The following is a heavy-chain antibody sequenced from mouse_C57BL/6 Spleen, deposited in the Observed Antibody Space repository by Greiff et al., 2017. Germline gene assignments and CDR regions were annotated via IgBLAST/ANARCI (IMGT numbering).Heavy chain of an antibody. CDR3: ARRTGGGYYFDY. D-gene: IGHD4-1*01. Sequence: EVKVVESGGGLVKPGGSLKLSCAASGFTFSDYGMHWVRQAPEKGLEWVAYISSGSSTIYYADTVKGRFTISRDNAKNTLFLQMTSLRSEDTAMYYCARRTGGGYYFDYWGQGTTLTVSS. CDR1: GFTFSDYG. V-gene: IGHV5-17*01. J-gene: IGHJ2*01. CDR2: ISSGSSTI.